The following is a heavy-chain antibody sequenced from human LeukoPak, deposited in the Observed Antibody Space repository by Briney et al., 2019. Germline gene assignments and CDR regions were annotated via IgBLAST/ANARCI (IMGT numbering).Heavy chain of an antibody. V-gene: IGHV1-24*01. CDR3: ATPKYYYDSSGLGAFDI. Sequence: ASVKVSCKVSGYTLTELSMHWVRQAPGKGLEWMGGFDPEDGETIYAQKFQGGVTMTEDTSTDTAYMELSSLRSEDTAAYYCATPKYYYDSSGLGAFDIWGQGTMVTVSS. J-gene: IGHJ3*02. CDR2: FDPEDGET. CDR1: GYTLTELS. D-gene: IGHD3-22*01.